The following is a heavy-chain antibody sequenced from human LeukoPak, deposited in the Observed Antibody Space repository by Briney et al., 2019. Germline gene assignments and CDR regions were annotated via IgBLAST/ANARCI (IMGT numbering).Heavy chain of an antibody. CDR2: ISSSGSTI. CDR3: ARVDGLGNYGHADH. V-gene: IGHV3-48*03. Sequence: GGSLRLSCAASGFTFSSYEMNWVRQAPGKGLEWVSYISSSGSTIYYADSVKGRFTVSRDNARNSLYLQMNTLRDEDTAIYFCARVDGLGNYGHADHWGQGTLVTVSS. CDR1: GFTFSSYE. J-gene: IGHJ4*02. D-gene: IGHD3-10*01.